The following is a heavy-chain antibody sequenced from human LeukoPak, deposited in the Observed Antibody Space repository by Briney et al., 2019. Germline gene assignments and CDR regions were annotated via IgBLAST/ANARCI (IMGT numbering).Heavy chain of an antibody. V-gene: IGHV4-34*01. D-gene: IGHD6-13*01. CDR1: GGSFSGYY. CDR3: ARYSSSWYDY. J-gene: IGHJ4*02. Sequence: SETLSLTCAVYGGSFSGYYWSWIRQPPGKGLEWIREINQSGSTNYNPSLKSRVTISVDTSKNQFSLKLSSLTAADTAVYYCARYSSSWYDYWGQGTLVTVSS. CDR2: INQSGST.